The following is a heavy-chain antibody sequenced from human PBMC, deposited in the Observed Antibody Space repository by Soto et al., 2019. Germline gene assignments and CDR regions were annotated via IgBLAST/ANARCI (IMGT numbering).Heavy chain of an antibody. CDR3: ARGRGWVDP. CDR2: MYYSGST. CDR1: GGSITSYY. Sequence: QVQLQESGPGLVKPSETLSLTCTVSGGSITSYYWSWIRQPPGKGLEWIGYMYYSGSTNYNPSLKSRVTISVDTSKNQFSPKLSSVTAADTAVYYCARGRGWVDPWGQGTLVTVSS. J-gene: IGHJ5*02. V-gene: IGHV4-59*01.